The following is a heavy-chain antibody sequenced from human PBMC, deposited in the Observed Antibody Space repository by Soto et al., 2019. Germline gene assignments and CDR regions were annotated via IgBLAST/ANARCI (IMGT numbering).Heavy chain of an antibody. CDR1: GGSISSYY. CDR2: IYYSGST. J-gene: IGHJ6*02. CDR3: SRVPSCSGSKYYYGMDV. V-gene: IGHV4-59*01. Sequence: SETLSLTCTVSGGSISSYYWSWIRQPPGKGLEWIGYIYYSGSTNYNPSIKSRVTISVDTSKNQFSLHLSSVTAADTAVYYCSRVPSCSGSKYYYGMDVWGQGTTVTGSS. D-gene: IGHD3-10*02.